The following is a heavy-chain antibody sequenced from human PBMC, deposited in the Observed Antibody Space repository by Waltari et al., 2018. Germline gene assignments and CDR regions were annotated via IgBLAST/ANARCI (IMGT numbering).Heavy chain of an antibody. V-gene: IGHV4-38-2*01. J-gene: IGHJ4*02. CDR2: IYQSVRT. CDR1: GYSISSGYY. CDR3: APIAAAGYFDY. D-gene: IGHD6-13*01. Sequence: QVQLQESGPGLVKPSETLSLPCAVSGYSISSGYYWGWIRQPPGKGLEWIGRIYQSVRTYYNPSLKSRVTISVDTSKSQCSLKLSSVTAADTAVDDCAPIAAAGYFDYWGQGTLVTVSS.